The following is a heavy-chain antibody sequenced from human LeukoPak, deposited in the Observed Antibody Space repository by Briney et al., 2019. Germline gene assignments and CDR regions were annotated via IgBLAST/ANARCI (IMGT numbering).Heavy chain of an antibody. V-gene: IGHV3-30*04. D-gene: IGHD2-2*01. CDR3: ASLGGTIDGDY. CDR2: TPYDGSNK. CDR1: GFTFSSYA. Sequence: PGGSLRLSCAASGFTFSSYAMHWVRQAPGKGLEWVAVTPYDGSNKYYADSVKGRFTISRDNSKNTLYLQMNSLRAEDTAVYYCASLGGTIDGDYWGQGTLVTVSS. J-gene: IGHJ4*02.